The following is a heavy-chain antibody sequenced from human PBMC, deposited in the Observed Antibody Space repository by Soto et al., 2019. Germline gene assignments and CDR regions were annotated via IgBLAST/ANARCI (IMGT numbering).Heavy chain of an antibody. J-gene: IGHJ4*02. CDR3: ARHDNILAGYYFDL. D-gene: IGHD3-9*01. V-gene: IGHV4-59*08. CDR2: MYNSGST. Sequence: PSETLSLTCSVSGGSISTYYWSWIRQPPGKGLEWIGYMYNSGSTNYNPSLKSRINISVDTSKNQFSLKLSSVTAAVTALYYCARHDNILAGYYFDLWGQGTLVTVSS. CDR1: GGSISTYY.